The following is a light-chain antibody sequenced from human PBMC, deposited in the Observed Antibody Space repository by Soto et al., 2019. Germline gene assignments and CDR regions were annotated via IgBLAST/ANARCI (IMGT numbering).Light chain of an antibody. V-gene: IGKV3-11*01. CDR3: VQRTTWPWT. CDR1: QSVSSH. Sequence: EIVLTQSPGTLSLSPGERATLSCRASQSVSSHLAWYQQKPGQAPRLLIYDASNRATGIPGRSSGSGSGTDFTLTISSLEPEDFAVYHCVQRTTWPWTCGQGSKVEIK. J-gene: IGKJ1*01. CDR2: DAS.